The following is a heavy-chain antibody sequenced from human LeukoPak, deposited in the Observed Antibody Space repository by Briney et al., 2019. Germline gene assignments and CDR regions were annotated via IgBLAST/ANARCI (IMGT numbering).Heavy chain of an antibody. CDR3: TTDYGSGSYHYFNY. V-gene: IGHV3-15*01. D-gene: IGHD3-10*01. Sequence: GGSLRLSCAASGFTFNNAWMSWVRQAPNKGLEWVGRVKTKTDGGTTDYAAPVKGRFTISRDDSKDTLYLQMNRLKTEDTAVYYCTTDYGSGSYHYFNYWGQGTLVTVSS. CDR2: VKTKTDGGTT. CDR1: GFTFNNAW. J-gene: IGHJ4*02.